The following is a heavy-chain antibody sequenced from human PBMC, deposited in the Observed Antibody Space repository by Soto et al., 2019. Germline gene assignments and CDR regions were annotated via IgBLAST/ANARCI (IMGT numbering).Heavy chain of an antibody. D-gene: IGHD2-2*01. CDR2: VSAYNGER. V-gene: IGHV1-18*01. Sequence: QVQLVQSGAEVKKPGASVKVSCKASGYTFTNYGINWVRQAPGQGLEWLGWVSAYNGERRYEQRVQARVIMTTDTSTTTAYMGLRSLRSDDTAVYYCSRGTSRPASGDYWGQGTLVTVSS. CDR1: GYTFTNYG. CDR3: SRGTSRPASGDY. J-gene: IGHJ4*01.